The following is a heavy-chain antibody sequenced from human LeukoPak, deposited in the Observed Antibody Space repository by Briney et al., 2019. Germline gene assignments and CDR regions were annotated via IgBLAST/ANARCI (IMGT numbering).Heavy chain of an antibody. D-gene: IGHD3-3*01. J-gene: IGHJ5*02. V-gene: IGHV4-39*07. CDR2: INHSGST. CDR3: ARGLYDFWSGYSNWFDP. Sequence: SETLSLTCSVSGGSIRSTTYYWSWIRQPPGKGLEWIEEINHSGSTNYNPSLKSRVTISVDTSKNQFSLKLSSVTAADTAVYYCARGLYDFWSGYSNWFDPWGQGTLVTVSS. CDR1: GGSIRSTTYY.